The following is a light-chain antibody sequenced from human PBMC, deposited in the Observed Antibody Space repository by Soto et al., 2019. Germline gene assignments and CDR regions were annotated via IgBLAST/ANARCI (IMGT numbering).Light chain of an antibody. CDR2: EVS. V-gene: IGLV2-14*01. J-gene: IGLJ3*02. CDR3: SSYTTTSTLL. Sequence: QSVLTQPASVSGSLGQSITISCTGSNRDIGAYNLVSWYQQYPDTAPKLIIYEVSNRPSGVSYRFTGSRSGNTASLTISALQADDESTFYCSSYTTTSTLLFGGGTKLTVL. CDR1: NRDIGAYNL.